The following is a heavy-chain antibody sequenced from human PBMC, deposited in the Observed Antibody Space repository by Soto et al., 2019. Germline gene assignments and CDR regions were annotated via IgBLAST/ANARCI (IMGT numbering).Heavy chain of an antibody. D-gene: IGHD6-13*01. V-gene: IGHV4-4*07. CDR3: ARDDPSRGGTDRQLVPFDP. CDR2: FYTSGST. CDR1: GVSISSYH. J-gene: IGHJ5*02. Sequence: QVQLQESGPGLVKPSETLSLTCTVSGVSISSYHWRWIRQPAGKGLEWIGRFYTSGSTIYNSHYIPSRSIRVTRSVDTSQHQFSLNLKSVPAADAAVSYCARDDPSRGGTDRQLVPFDPWCQGTLVSVSS.